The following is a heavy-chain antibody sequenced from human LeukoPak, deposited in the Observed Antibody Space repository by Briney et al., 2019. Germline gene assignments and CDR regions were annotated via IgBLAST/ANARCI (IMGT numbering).Heavy chain of an antibody. CDR3: ASGAGYYYSMDV. Sequence: GGSLRLSCAASGFTFSSYSMNWVRQAPGKGLEWVSSISSSSSYIYYADSVKGRFTISRDNAKNSLYLQMNSLRAEDTAVYYCASGAGYYYSMDVWGKGTTVTVSS. CDR1: GFTFSSYS. J-gene: IGHJ6*03. CDR2: ISSSSSYI. V-gene: IGHV3-21*01. D-gene: IGHD3-10*01.